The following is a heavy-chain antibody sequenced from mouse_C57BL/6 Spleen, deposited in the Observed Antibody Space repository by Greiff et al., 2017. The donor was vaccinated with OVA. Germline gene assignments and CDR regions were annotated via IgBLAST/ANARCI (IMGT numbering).Heavy chain of an antibody. Sequence: EVKLVESGPGLVKPSQSLSLTCSVTGYSITSGYYWNWIRQFPGNKLEWMGYISYDGSNNYNPSLKNRISITRDTSKNQFFLKLNSVTTEDTATYYCASYDYDPYYFDYWGQGTTLTVSS. D-gene: IGHD2-4*01. CDR2: ISYDGSN. CDR1: GYSITSGYY. CDR3: ASYDYDPYYFDY. J-gene: IGHJ2*01. V-gene: IGHV3-6*01.